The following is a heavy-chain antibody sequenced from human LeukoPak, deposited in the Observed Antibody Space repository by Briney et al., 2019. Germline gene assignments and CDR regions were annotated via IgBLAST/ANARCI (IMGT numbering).Heavy chain of an antibody. CDR3: AKAYSSGWYGYYDY. J-gene: IGHJ4*02. V-gene: IGHV3-9*03. Sequence: PGGSLRLSCAASGFTFYDYAMHWVRQAPGKGLEWVSGISWNSGSIGYADSVKGRFTISRDNAKNSLYLQMNSLRAEDMALYYCAKAYSSGWYGYYDYWGQGTLVTVSS. CDR2: ISWNSGSI. CDR1: GFTFYDYA. D-gene: IGHD6-19*01.